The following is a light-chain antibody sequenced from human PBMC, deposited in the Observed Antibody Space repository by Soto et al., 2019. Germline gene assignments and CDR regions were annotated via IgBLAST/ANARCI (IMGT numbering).Light chain of an antibody. V-gene: IGKV3-15*01. Sequence: VVMTHSPATLSVSPGERATLSFRASETVATNLAWYQQKPVQAPRLLIFRASTRATGIPPRFSGSGSGTEFTLTISSLQSEDIAVYYCQQYHHWPPITFGQGTRLEIK. CDR1: ETVATN. J-gene: IGKJ5*01. CDR2: RAS. CDR3: QQYHHWPPIT.